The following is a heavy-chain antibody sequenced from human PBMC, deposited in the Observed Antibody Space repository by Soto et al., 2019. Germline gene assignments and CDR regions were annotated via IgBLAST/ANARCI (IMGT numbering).Heavy chain of an antibody. V-gene: IGHV3-7*01. Sequence: EVQLVESGGGLVQPGGSLRISCAASGFTFSNYWMTWVRQAPGKGPEWVANIKQDGSEKYYVDSVKGRFTISRDNAKNSLFLQMNSLTAEDTAVYYSASRPLSATYYGVFDFWGQGTLVTVSS. CDR2: IKQDGSEK. D-gene: IGHD4-17*01. J-gene: IGHJ4*02. CDR1: GFTFSNYW. CDR3: ASRPLSATYYGVFDF.